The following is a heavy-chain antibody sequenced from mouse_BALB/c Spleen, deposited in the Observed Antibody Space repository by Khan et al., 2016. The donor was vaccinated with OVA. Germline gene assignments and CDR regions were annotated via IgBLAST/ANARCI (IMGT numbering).Heavy chain of an antibody. CDR1: GYTFSSYY. V-gene: IGHV1S81*02. CDR3: TRSGYGSFAY. J-gene: IGHJ3*01. CDR2: INPNNGGT. D-gene: IGHD2-2*01. Sequence: QVQLKESGAELVKPGASVKLSGKASGYTFSSYYMYWVKQRPGQGLEWIGEINPNNGGTNFNEKFKSKATLTVDKSSSTAYMQLSSLTSEDSVVYYCTRSGYGSFAYWGQGTLVTVSA.